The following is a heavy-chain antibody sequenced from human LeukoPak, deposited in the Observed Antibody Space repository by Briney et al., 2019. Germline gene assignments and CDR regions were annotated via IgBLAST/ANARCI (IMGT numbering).Heavy chain of an antibody. CDR3: ARGDCSSTSRYYYYYYGMDV. CDR2: IYSGGST. CDR1: GFTVSSNY. D-gene: IGHD2-2*01. Sequence: GGSLRLSCAASGFTVSSNYMSWVRQAPGKGLEWVSVIYSGGSTYYADSVKGRFTISRDNSKNTLYLQMNSLRAEDTAVYYCARGDCSSTSRYYYYYYGMDVWGKGTTVTVSS. J-gene: IGHJ6*04. V-gene: IGHV3-53*01.